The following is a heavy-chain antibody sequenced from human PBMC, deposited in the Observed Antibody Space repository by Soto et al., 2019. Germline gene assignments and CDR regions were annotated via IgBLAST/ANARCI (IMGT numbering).Heavy chain of an antibody. D-gene: IGHD3-10*01. CDR1: GYIFTSYG. J-gene: IGHJ5*02. V-gene: IGHV1-18*01. CDR3: ARDRDGSGTLGPSS. CDR2: ISAYNGNT. Sequence: QVQLVQSGAEVKKPGASVKVSCKASGYIFTSYGISWVRQAPGQGLEWMGWISAYNGNTNYVQKLQGRVTMTTDTSTSTAYMELRSLRFDDTAVYYCARDRDGSGTLGPSSWGQGTLVTVSS.